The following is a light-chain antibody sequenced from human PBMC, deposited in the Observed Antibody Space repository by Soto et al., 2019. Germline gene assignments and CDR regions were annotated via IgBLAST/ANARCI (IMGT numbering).Light chain of an antibody. CDR1: QSVSSSY. J-gene: IGKJ1*01. CDR2: GAS. V-gene: IGKV3-20*01. CDR3: QQSWT. Sequence: EIVLTQSPGTLSLSPGERATLSCRASQSVSSSYLAWYQQKPGQAPRLLIYGASSRPTGIPDRFSGSGSGKDFASTISGLELEDLEVYSFQQSWTLGQGTKVEIK.